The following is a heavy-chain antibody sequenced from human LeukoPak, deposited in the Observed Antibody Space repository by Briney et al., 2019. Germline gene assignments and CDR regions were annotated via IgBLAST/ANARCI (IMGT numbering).Heavy chain of an antibody. V-gene: IGHV3-48*04. Sequence: GGSLRLSCAASGFTFSSYSMNWVRQAPGKGLEWVSYISSSSSTIYYADSVKGRFTISRDNAKNSLYLQMNSLRAEDTAVYYCASDPGIICSSTSCYEGGYWGQGTLVTVSS. J-gene: IGHJ4*02. D-gene: IGHD2-2*01. CDR1: GFTFSSYS. CDR3: ASDPGIICSSTSCYEGGY. CDR2: ISSSSSTI.